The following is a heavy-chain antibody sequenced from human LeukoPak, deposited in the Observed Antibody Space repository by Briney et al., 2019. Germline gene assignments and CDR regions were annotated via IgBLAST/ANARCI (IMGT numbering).Heavy chain of an antibody. J-gene: IGHJ4*02. V-gene: IGHV4-39*07. CDR3: ARDLLSTAGYFDY. D-gene: IGHD6-19*01. Sequence: SETLSLTCTVSDGSISSSSYYWGWIPQPPGKGLEWIGSTYYSGSTYSNPSFKSRVTISVDTSKNQFSLKLSSVTAADTAVYYCARDLLSTAGYFDYWGQGTLVTVSS. CDR1: DGSISSSSYY. CDR2: TYYSGST.